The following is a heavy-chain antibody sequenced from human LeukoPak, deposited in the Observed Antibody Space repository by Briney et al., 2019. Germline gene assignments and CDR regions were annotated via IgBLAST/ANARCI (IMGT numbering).Heavy chain of an antibody. V-gene: IGHV5-51*01. CDR2: IYPADAET. CDR1: GYTFGNDW. J-gene: IGHJ3*01. CDR3: SAYNWNEAPGLDL. Sequence: GESLKICCQGCGYTFGNDWVAWVREMPGKGLEWMGIIYPADAETRYSPSFQGHVTFSAAASTSVDYLQWKSLKASDTARYYCSAYNWNEAPGLDLWGQGTMVTVSS. D-gene: IGHD1-1*01.